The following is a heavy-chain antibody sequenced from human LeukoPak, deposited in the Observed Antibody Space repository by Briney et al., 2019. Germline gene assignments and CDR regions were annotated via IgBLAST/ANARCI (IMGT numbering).Heavy chain of an antibody. Sequence: APVKVSCKASGYTFTSYGINWGRQAPGQGPEWVGWISGHNANTNYGRKFQGRVTMTTDTSTSTAYMELRSLTFDDTAIYYCARTSYSSTWHSDYWGQGTLVAVSS. CDR3: ARTSYSSTWHSDY. V-gene: IGHV1-18*01. CDR2: ISGHNANT. CDR1: GYTFTSYG. J-gene: IGHJ4*02. D-gene: IGHD6-13*01.